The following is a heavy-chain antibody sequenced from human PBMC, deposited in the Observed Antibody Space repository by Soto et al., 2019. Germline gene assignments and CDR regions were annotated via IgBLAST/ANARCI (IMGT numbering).Heavy chain of an antibody. CDR3: ARDKISSGSYYPSYYYYGMDV. J-gene: IGHJ6*02. Sequence: QVQLQESGPGLVKPSQTLSLTCTVSGGSISSGGYYWSWIRQHPGKGLEWIGYIYYSGSTYYNPSLTSRVTISVDTSKNQFSLKLSSVTAADTAVYYCARDKISSGSYYPSYYYYGMDVWGQGTTVTVSS. V-gene: IGHV4-31*03. CDR1: GGSISSGGYY. D-gene: IGHD3-10*01. CDR2: IYYSGST.